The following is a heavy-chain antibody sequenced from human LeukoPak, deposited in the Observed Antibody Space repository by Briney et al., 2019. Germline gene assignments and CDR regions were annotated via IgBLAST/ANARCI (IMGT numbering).Heavy chain of an antibody. CDR3: ARAITRDAFDI. V-gene: IGHV1-2*02. CDR2: INPNSGGT. CDR1: GYTFTGYY. Sequence: ASVKVSCKASGYTFTGYYMLWVRQAPGQGLEWMGWINPNSGGTNYAQKSQGRVTMTRDTSISTAYMELSRLRSDDTAVYYCARAITRDAFDIWGQGTMVTVSS. J-gene: IGHJ3*02. D-gene: IGHD3-10*01.